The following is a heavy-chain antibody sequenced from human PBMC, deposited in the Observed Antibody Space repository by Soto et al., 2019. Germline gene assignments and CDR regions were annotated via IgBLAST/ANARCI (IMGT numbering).Heavy chain of an antibody. CDR2: INHGGST. Sequence: SETLSLTCAVYGGSFSGYYWTWIRQPPGKGLEWIGEINHGGSTNYNPSLKSRVTILVDTSKNQFSLKLSSVTAADTAVYYCARVGPWVPYYYDSSPYTFENWFDPWGQGTLVTVSS. V-gene: IGHV4-34*01. J-gene: IGHJ5*02. CDR1: GGSFSGYY. D-gene: IGHD3-22*01. CDR3: ARVGPWVPYYYDSSPYTFENWFDP.